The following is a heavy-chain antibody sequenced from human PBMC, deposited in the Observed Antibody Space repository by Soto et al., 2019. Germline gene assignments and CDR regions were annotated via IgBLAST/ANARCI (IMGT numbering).Heavy chain of an antibody. CDR3: AREYPVHSAYFDY. CDR2: IYYSGSA. CDR1: GVSISSYY. D-gene: IGHD6-13*01. Sequence: QVQLQESGPGLVNPSETLSLTCTVSGVSISSYYWTWIRQPPGKGLEWIGYIYYSGSANYNPSLRSRVTISVDTSKNQLSLNLNSVTAADTALYYCAREYPVHSAYFDYWGQGILVTVSS. V-gene: IGHV4-59*01. J-gene: IGHJ4*02.